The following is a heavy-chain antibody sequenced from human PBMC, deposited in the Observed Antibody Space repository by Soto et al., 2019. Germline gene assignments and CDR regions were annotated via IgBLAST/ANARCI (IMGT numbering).Heavy chain of an antibody. V-gene: IGHV3-30-3*01. Sequence: GGSLRLSCAASGFTFSSYAMHWVRQAPGKGLEWVAVISCDGSNKYYADSVKGRFTISIDNSKNTLYLQMNSLRDEDTAVYYCAREDMIVVANDAFDIWGQGTMVTVSS. CDR2: ISCDGSNK. CDR3: AREDMIVVANDAFDI. J-gene: IGHJ3*02. D-gene: IGHD3-22*01. CDR1: GFTFSSYA.